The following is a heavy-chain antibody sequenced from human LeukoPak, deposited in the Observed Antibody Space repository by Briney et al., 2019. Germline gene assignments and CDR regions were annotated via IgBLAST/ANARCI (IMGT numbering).Heavy chain of an antibody. CDR2: IYSGGST. CDR3: ARGDSSGYCLDY. Sequence: GGSLRLSCAASGFTVSSNYMSWVRQAPVKGLEWVSVIYSGGSTYYADSVKGRFTISRDNSKNTLYLQMNSLRAEDTAVYYCARGDSSGYCLDYWGQGTLVTVSS. D-gene: IGHD3-22*01. V-gene: IGHV3-66*01. J-gene: IGHJ4*02. CDR1: GFTVSSNY.